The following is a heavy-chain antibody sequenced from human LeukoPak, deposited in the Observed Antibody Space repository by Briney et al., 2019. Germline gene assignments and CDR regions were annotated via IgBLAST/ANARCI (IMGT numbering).Heavy chain of an antibody. CDR2: FDPSDAYT. J-gene: IGHJ4*02. CDR3: AKMSYNSLYADY. D-gene: IGHD6-13*01. Sequence: GESLRISCKGSGYSFTTYWITRVRQMAGRGLEGMGWFDPSDAYTSYSPSFQGQVTISADKSISTPDLQWSSLEASDTAMYYCAKMSYNSLYADYWGQGTLVTVSS. V-gene: IGHV5-10-1*04. CDR1: GYSFTTYW.